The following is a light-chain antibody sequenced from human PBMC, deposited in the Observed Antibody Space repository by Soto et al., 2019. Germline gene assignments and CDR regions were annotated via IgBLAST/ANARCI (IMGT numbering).Light chain of an antibody. J-gene: IGKJ1*01. CDR3: QQYHSYWT. CDR2: AAA. Sequence: DIQITQSPSSLSASIGDTITISCRASQNIERYLNWYQKKEGRAPKLLMFAAANSESGVPSRFRGSGSGTDFTLTISSLQTDDFSTYYCQQYHSYWTFGQGTKVDIK. CDR1: QNIERY. V-gene: IGKV1-5*01.